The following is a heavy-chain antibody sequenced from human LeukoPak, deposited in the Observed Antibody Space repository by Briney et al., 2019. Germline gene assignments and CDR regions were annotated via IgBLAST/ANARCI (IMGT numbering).Heavy chain of an antibody. CDR3: LRQTNYDSWGDGFDI. CDR1: GFIFSTYS. CDR2: ISSGSSTI. D-gene: IGHD3-22*01. J-gene: IGHJ3*02. Sequence: PGGSLRLSCAASGFIFSTYSMNWVRQAPGKGLEWVSYISSGSSTIYYADSVRGRFTVSRDNAKNSLYLQMNSLRAEDTAVYHCLRQTNYDSWGDGFDIWGQGTMVTVSS. V-gene: IGHV3-48*01.